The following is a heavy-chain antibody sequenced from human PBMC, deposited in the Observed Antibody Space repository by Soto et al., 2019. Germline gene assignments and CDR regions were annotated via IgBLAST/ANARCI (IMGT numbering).Heavy chain of an antibody. CDR2: IYHSGST. CDR1: GGSISSGGYS. D-gene: IGHD1-20*01. Sequence: SETLSLTCAVSGGSISSGGYSWSWIRQPPGKGLEWIGYIYHSGSTNYNPSLKSRVTISVDTSKNQFSLKLSSVTAADTAVYYCARDWRITGTTNWFDPWGQGTLVTVSS. V-gene: IGHV4-30-2*01. J-gene: IGHJ5*02. CDR3: ARDWRITGTTNWFDP.